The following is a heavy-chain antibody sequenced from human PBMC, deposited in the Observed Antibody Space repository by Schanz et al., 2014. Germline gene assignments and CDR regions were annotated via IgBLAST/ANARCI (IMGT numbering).Heavy chain of an antibody. CDR1: GFTFSNHA. Sequence: EVQLVESGGGLVQPGGSLRLSCETSGFTFSNHAMSWVRQAPGKGLEWVSAISGRGGRTYYADSVKGRFTISRDNSKNTLYLQMHSLRAEDTAVYYCARGRSLGWCDYWGQGTLVTVSS. CDR2: ISGRGGRT. CDR3: ARGRSLGWCDY. V-gene: IGHV3-23*04. D-gene: IGHD2-21*01. J-gene: IGHJ4*02.